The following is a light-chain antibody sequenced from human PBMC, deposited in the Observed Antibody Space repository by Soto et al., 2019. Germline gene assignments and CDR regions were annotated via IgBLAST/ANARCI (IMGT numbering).Light chain of an antibody. Sequence: EVVLTQPPGTLSLSPGEGATLSCRASQSVSNRYFAWYQQKPGQAPRLLIYRVSSRATGIPDRFSGSGSGTDFTLTISRLEPEDFAVYYCQQYGTSPRTFGQGTKVDIK. J-gene: IGKJ1*01. CDR3: QQYGTSPRT. CDR2: RVS. V-gene: IGKV3-20*01. CDR1: QSVSNRY.